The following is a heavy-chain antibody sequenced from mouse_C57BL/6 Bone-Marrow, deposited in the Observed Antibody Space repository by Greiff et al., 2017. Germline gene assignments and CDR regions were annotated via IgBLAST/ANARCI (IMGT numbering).Heavy chain of an antibody. CDR2: ISYDGCN. CDR1: GYSLTSGYY. Sequence: DVQPQASGPGLVKPSQSLSLTCSVTGYSLTSGYYWPWIRQFPGNKLEWMGYISYDGCNTHHPSLKNRISITRDTSKNQFCLKWNSVTNEDTASDYCARDSTGQYYFDYWGQGTTLTGSS. V-gene: IGHV3-6*01. CDR3: ARDSTGQYYFDY. D-gene: IGHD3-2*02. J-gene: IGHJ2*01.